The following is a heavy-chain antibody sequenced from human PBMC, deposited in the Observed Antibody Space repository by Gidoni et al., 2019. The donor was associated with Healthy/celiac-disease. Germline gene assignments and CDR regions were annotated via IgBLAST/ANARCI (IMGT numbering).Heavy chain of an antibody. D-gene: IGHD3-22*01. Sequence: EVQLVESGGGLVKPGGSLSLSCAASGFPFSSYSMNWVRQAPGKGLEWVSSISSSSSYIYYADSVKGRFTISRDNAKNSLYLQMNSLRAEDTAVYYCARDSQVSPEYYYDSSGYGRENAFDIWGQGTMVTVSS. CDR2: ISSSSSYI. V-gene: IGHV3-21*01. CDR1: GFPFSSYS. J-gene: IGHJ3*02. CDR3: ARDSQVSPEYYYDSSGYGRENAFDI.